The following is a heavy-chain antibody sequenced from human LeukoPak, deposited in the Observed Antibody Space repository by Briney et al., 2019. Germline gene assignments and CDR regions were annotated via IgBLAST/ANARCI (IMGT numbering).Heavy chain of an antibody. CDR1: GGSFSGYY. CDR2: INHGGST. J-gene: IGHJ6*03. CDR3: ARPPYYGSGSYYPRGRYYYYMDV. V-gene: IGHV4-34*01. D-gene: IGHD3-10*01. Sequence: PSETLSLTCAVYGGSFSGYYWSWIRQPPGKGLEWIGEINHGGSTNYNPSLKSRVTISVDTSKNQFSLKLSSVTAADTAVYYCARPPYYGSGSYYPRGRYYYYMDVWGKGTTVTISS.